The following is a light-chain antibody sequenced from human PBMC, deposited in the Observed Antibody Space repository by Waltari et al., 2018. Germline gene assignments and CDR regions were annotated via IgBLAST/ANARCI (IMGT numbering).Light chain of an antibody. CDR1: QSVTSNY. CDR3: QQFDTSSYT. V-gene: IGKV3-20*01. CDR2: GAS. Sequence: EIVLTQSPGTLSLSPGERATLSCRASQSVTSNYLAWYQQKAGQAPRLLIYGASSRATGIPDRFSGSGSGTDFTLTISRLEPEDFAEYYCQQFDTSSYTFGQGTKVEI. J-gene: IGKJ2*01.